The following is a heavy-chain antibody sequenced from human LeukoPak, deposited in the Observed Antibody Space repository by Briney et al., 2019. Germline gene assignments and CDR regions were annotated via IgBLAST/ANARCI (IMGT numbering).Heavy chain of an antibody. J-gene: IGHJ4*02. CDR1: GGSISSSSYY. V-gene: IGHV4-39*01. CDR3: ARSVDSLLNFDY. CDR2: ISYSGST. D-gene: IGHD3-22*01. Sequence: SETLSLTCTVSGGSISSSSYYWGWIRQPPGKGLEWIGSISYSGSTYYNPSLKSRVTISVDTSKNQFSLRLSSVTAADTAVYYCARSVDSLLNFDYWGQGTLVTVSS.